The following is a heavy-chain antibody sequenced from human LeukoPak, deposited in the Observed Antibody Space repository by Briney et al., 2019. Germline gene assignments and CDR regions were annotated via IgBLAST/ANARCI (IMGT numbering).Heavy chain of an antibody. J-gene: IGHJ4*02. CDR3: ARNRYCSSTSCYPSFHY. CDR2: INPNSGGT. D-gene: IGHD2-2*01. Sequence: ASVKVSCKASGYTFTGYYMHWVRQAPGQGLEWMGWINPNSGGTNYAQKFQGRVTMTRDTSISTAYMELSRLRSDDTAVYYCARNRYCSSTSCYPSFHYWGQGTLVTVSS. CDR1: GYTFTGYY. V-gene: IGHV1-2*02.